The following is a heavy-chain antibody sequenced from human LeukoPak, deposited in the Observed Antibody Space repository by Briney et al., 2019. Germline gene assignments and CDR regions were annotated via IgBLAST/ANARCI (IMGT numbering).Heavy chain of an antibody. CDR2: FDPEDGET. V-gene: IGHV1-24*01. CDR3: ATSGRNWYSAFDI. J-gene: IGHJ3*02. Sequence: ASVKVSCKVSGYTLTELSMHWVRQAPGKGLEWMGGFDPEDGETIHAQKFQGRVTMTEDTSTDTAYMELSSLRSEDTAVYYCATSGRNWYSAFDIWGQGTMVTVSS. D-gene: IGHD1-26*01. CDR1: GYTLTELS.